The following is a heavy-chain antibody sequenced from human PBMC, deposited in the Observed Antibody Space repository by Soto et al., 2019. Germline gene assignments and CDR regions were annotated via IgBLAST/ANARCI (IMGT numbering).Heavy chain of an antibody. CDR1: GGSISSDHHY. Sequence: SETLSLTCTVSGGSISSDHHYWSWILHSPGKGLEWIGYINYSVRTYYNTSLKSRVIISLDKSKNHFSLRLSSVTAADTAVYYCAREDTGLMTRSSGTEVWGHGNTVNVSS. J-gene: IGHJ6*02. V-gene: IGHV4-30-4*01. D-gene: IGHD2-21*02. CDR3: AREDTGLMTRSSGTEV. CDR2: INYSVRT.